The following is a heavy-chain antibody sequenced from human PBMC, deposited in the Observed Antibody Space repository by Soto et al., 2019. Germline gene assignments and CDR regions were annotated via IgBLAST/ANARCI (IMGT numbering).Heavy chain of an antibody. V-gene: IGHV1-69*13. CDR1: GGTFSSYA. CDR2: IIPIFGTA. Sequence: SVKVSCKASGGTFSSYAISWVRQAPGQGLEWMGGIIPIFGTANYAQKFQGRVTITADESTSTAYMELSSLRSEDTAVYYCARAHYDFWSGSLLGWFDPWGQGTLVTVSS. D-gene: IGHD3-3*01. J-gene: IGHJ5*02. CDR3: ARAHYDFWSGSLLGWFDP.